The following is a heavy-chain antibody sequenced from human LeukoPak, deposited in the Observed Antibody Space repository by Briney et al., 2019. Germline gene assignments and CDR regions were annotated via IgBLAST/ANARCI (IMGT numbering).Heavy chain of an antibody. Sequence: SETLSLTCTDSGGSISSYYWSWIRQPPGKGLEWIGYIYYSGSTNYNPSLKSRVTISVDTSKNQFSLKLSSVTAADTAVYYCARSADQWLVRVSWFDPWGQGTLVTVSS. CDR2: IYYSGST. D-gene: IGHD6-19*01. V-gene: IGHV4-59*01. CDR3: ARSADQWLVRVSWFDP. J-gene: IGHJ5*02. CDR1: GGSISSYY.